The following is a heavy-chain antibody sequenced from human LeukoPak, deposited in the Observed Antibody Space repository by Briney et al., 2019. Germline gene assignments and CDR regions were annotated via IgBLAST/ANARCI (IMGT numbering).Heavy chain of an antibody. Sequence: GGSLRLSCAASGFTFSSYSMNWVRQAPGKGLEWVSYISSSSSTIYYADSVKGRFTISRDNTKNSLYLQMNSLRDEDTAAYYCARVGDSSGYYRADYFDYWGQGTLVTVSS. CDR3: ARVGDSSGYYRADYFDY. J-gene: IGHJ4*02. CDR2: ISSSSSTI. V-gene: IGHV3-48*02. D-gene: IGHD3-22*01. CDR1: GFTFSSYS.